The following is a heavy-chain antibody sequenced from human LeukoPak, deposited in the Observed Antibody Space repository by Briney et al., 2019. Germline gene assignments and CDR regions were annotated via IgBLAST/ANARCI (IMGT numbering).Heavy chain of an antibody. D-gene: IGHD3-22*01. CDR2: INPSGGST. J-gene: IGHJ4*02. V-gene: IGHV1-46*01. CDR1: GYTFTSYY. CDR3: ARGGARHYYDSSGYSYFDY. Sequence: GASVKVSYKASGYTFTSYYMHWVRQAPGQGLEWMGIINPSGGSTSYAQKFQGRVTMTRDTSTSTVYMELSSLRSEDTAVYYCARGGARHYYDSSGYSYFDYWGQGTLVTVSS.